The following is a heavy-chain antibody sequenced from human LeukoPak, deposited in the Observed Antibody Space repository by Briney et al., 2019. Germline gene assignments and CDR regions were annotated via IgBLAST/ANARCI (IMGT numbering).Heavy chain of an antibody. V-gene: IGHV3-48*03. D-gene: IGHD3-22*01. CDR1: GFTFSSYE. CDR3: AKNPRGITMIVVVIVSLWFDP. CDR2: ISSSGSTM. Sequence: GGSLRLSCAASGFTFSSYEMNWVRQAPGKGLEWVSYISSSGSTMYYADSVKGRFTISRDNAKNSLYLQMNSLRAEDTAVYYCAKNPRGITMIVVVIVSLWFDPWGQGTLVTVSS. J-gene: IGHJ5*02.